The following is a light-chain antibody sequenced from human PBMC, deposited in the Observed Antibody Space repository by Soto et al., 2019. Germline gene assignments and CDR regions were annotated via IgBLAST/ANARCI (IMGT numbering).Light chain of an antibody. CDR2: SNN. J-gene: IGLJ2*01. CDR1: SSNIGSNT. V-gene: IGLV1-44*01. CDR3: AAWDDSLNGVV. Sequence: QAVVTQSPSASGTPGQRVTISCSGSSSNIGSNTVNWYQQLPGTAPKLLTYSNNQRPSGVPDRFSGSKSGTSASLAISGLQSEDEAEYYCAAWDDSLNGVVFGGGTQLNVL.